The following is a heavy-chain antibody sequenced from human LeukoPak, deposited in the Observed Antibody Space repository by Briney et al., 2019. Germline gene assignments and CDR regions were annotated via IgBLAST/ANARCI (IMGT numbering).Heavy chain of an antibody. V-gene: IGHV3-74*01. D-gene: IGHD5-24*01. CDR3: TTIRPGY. Sequence: GGCLLLACAASGFTFSSYWIHWVRQVPGKGLVWVARIKDGGTTTDYADSVKGRFTISRDDAKNTLYLQMNSLRAEDTAVYYCTTIRPGYWGQGNLVPVSP. J-gene: IGHJ4*02. CDR2: IKDGGTTT. CDR1: GFTFSSYW.